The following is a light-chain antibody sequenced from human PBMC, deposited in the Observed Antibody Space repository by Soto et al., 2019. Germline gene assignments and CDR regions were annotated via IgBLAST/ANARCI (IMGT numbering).Light chain of an antibody. CDR3: QQFGGSPPSWT. Sequence: ESVLTQSPGTLSLSPGERATLSCRASQSVSSNYLAWYQQKPGQAPRLLIYGASSRATGTPDRFSGSGSGTDCTLTISRLEPEDVAVYYCQQFGGSPPSWTFGQGTKVEI. V-gene: IGKV3-20*01. J-gene: IGKJ1*01. CDR1: QSVSSNY. CDR2: GAS.